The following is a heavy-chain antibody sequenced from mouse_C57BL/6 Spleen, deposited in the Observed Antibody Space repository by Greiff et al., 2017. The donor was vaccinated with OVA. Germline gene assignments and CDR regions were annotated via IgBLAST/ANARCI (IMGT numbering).Heavy chain of an antibody. CDR3: TSSDYPFDY. Sequence: QVQLKESGAELVRPGASVTLSCKASGYTFTDYEMHWVKQTPVHGLEWIGAIDPETGGTAYNQKFKGKAILTADKSSSTAYMELRSLTSEDSAVYYCTSSDYPFDYWGQGTTLTVSS. D-gene: IGHD2-4*01. CDR1: GYTFTDYE. CDR2: IDPETGGT. J-gene: IGHJ2*01. V-gene: IGHV1-15*01.